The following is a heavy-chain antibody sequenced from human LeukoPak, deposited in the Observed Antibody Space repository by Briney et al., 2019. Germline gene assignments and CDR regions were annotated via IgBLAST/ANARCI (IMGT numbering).Heavy chain of an antibody. CDR1: GFTFSDYY. V-gene: IGHV3-23*01. D-gene: IGHD4-17*01. CDR3: AKDWAYGDYPLNY. J-gene: IGHJ4*02. Sequence: PGGSLRLSCAASGFTFSDYYMSWVRQAPGKGLEWVSAISGSGGSTYYADSVKGRFTISRDNSKNTLYLQMNSLTAEDTAVYYCAKDWAYGDYPLNYWGQGTLVTVSS. CDR2: ISGSGGST.